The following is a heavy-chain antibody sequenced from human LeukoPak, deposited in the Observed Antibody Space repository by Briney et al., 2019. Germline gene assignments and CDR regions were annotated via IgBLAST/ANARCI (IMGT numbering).Heavy chain of an antibody. CDR2: ISGSGGST. CDR3: AKDQYSSGWYRAYYFDY. V-gene: IGHV3-23*01. Sequence: GGSLRLSCAASGFTFSSYAMSWVRQAPGKGLEWVSAISGSGGSTYYADSVKGRFTISRDNSKNTLYLQMNSLRAEDTAVYYCAKDQYSSGWYRAYYFDYWGQGTLVTVSS. J-gene: IGHJ4*02. D-gene: IGHD6-19*01. CDR1: GFTFSSYA.